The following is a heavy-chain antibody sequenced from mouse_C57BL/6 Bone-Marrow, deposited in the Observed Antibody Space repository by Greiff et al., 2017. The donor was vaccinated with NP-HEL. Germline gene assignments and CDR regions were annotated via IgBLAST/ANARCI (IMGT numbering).Heavy chain of an antibody. Sequence: VQLQQSGPELVKPGASVKLSCKASGYTFTSYEITWVKQRPGQGLEWIGWIYPRDGSTKYNEKFKGTATLTVDTSSSTAYMELHSLTSEAAAVYFCARDGTTWFAYWGQGTLVTVSA. CDR1: GYTFTSYE. CDR3: ARDGTTWFAY. V-gene: IGHV1-85*01. J-gene: IGHJ3*01. D-gene: IGHD2-1*01. CDR2: IYPRDGST.